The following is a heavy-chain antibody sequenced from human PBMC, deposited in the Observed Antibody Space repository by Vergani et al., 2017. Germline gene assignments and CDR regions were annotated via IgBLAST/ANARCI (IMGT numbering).Heavy chain of an antibody. CDR1: GFTSSYYG. CDR2: ISYEGTQK. V-gene: IGHV3-30*03. CDR3: ATKSCGTPGCQIGYFRE. J-gene: IGHJ1*01. Sequence: QVHLVESGGGVVQPGRSLRLSCVVSGFTSSYYGMHWVRQAPGKGLEWVAVISYEGTQKYYADSVKARFTISRDNSKSTLYLQMNSLRTEDTAVYYCATKSCGTPGCQIGYFREWGQGTLVTVSS. D-gene: IGHD2-21*01.